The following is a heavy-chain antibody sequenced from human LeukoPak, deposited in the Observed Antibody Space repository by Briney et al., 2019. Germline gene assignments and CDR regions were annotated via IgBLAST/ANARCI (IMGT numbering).Heavy chain of an antibody. V-gene: IGHV3-30*01. CDR1: GFTFSSYA. CDR3: ARDRRVPGFDP. J-gene: IGHJ5*02. Sequence: GSLRLCCAASGFTFSSYAMHWVRQAPGKGLEWVAVISYDGSNKYYADSVKGRFTISRDNSKNTLYLQMNSLRAEDTAVYYCARDRRVPGFDPWGQGTLVTVSS. D-gene: IGHD3-10*01. CDR2: ISYDGSNK.